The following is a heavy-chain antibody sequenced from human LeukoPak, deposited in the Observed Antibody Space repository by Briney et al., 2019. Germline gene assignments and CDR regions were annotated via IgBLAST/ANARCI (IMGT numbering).Heavy chain of an antibody. J-gene: IGHJ4*02. Sequence: GGSLRLSCAASGFTFSAYTMNWVRQAPGKGLEWISSITNSSRYIYYAGSVKGRFTISRDNAKNSLYLQMNNLRAEDTAVYYCARDRRPTVYGGLDSWGQGTLVTVSS. D-gene: IGHD2-15*01. CDR1: GFTFSAYT. CDR2: ITNSSRYI. V-gene: IGHV3-21*01. CDR3: ARDRRPTVYGGLDS.